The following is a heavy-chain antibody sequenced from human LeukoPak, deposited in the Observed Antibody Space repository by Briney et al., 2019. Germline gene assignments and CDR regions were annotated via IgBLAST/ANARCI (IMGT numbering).Heavy chain of an antibody. D-gene: IGHD2-2*01. CDR2: INPNDGDT. Sequence: GASVKVSCKASGYTFTDYYMHWVRRAPGQGFEWMGWINPNDGDTYYAQKFQGRVTMTRDTSISTAHMEVSRLRSDDTAVYYCARANFLYCSSTSCLFDYWGQGTLVTVSS. J-gene: IGHJ4*02. CDR1: GYTFTDYY. V-gene: IGHV1-2*02. CDR3: ARANFLYCSSTSCLFDY.